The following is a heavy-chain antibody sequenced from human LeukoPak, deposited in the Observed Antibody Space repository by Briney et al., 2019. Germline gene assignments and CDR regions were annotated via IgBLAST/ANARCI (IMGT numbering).Heavy chain of an antibody. J-gene: IGHJ4*02. CDR1: GGSISSGSYY. Sequence: SSETLSLTCTVSGGSISSGSYYWSWIRQPAGKGLEWIRRIYTSGSTNYNPSLKSPVTISLDTSKNQFSLKLSSVTAADTAVYYCVRDSSNYYFDYWGQGTLVTVSS. V-gene: IGHV4-61*02. CDR2: IYTSGST. D-gene: IGHD2-2*01. CDR3: VRDSSNYYFDY.